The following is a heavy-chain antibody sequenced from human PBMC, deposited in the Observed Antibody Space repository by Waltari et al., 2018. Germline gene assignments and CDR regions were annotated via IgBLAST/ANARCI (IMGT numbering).Heavy chain of an antibody. CDR1: GFIFISYG. D-gene: IGHD2-2*01. CDR2: ITYDGSNK. J-gene: IGHJ4*02. Sequence: QVHLVESGGGVVHPGGSLRLSWSETGFIFISYGMHWVRQAPGKGLEWVAFITYDGSNKYYADSMKGRFTVSRDNSKNTLFLQMNTLRAEDTAVYYCAKDHVVVVPGGMTKVFDYWGQGTLVTVSS. CDR3: AKDHVVVVPGGMTKVFDY. V-gene: IGHV3-30*02.